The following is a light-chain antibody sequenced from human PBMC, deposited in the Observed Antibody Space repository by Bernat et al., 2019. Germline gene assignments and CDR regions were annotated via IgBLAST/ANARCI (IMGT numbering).Light chain of an antibody. CDR1: ENVNNF. CDR2: KAS. V-gene: IGKV1-39*02. Sequence: VTITCRASENVNNFLNWNQQKPGKAPKILLYKASILQSGVPSRFSGSGSGTDYTFTISSLQPEDVGTYYCQHGYGTPIKFGGGTQVEIK. J-gene: IGKJ4*02. CDR3: QHGYGTPIK.